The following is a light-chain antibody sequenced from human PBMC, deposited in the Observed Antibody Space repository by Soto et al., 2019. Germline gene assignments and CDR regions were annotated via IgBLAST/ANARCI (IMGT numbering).Light chain of an antibody. CDR2: DAS. Sequence: DIQLTQSPSLLSASVGDRVTITGRASHSIGRFLAWYQHQPGKAPKLLIYDASTLESGVPSRFSGTGSGTEFTFSITSLQPEDFGTYYCQQCYMGWTFGQGTKVDIK. CDR1: HSIGRF. V-gene: IGKV1-5*01. CDR3: QQCYMGWT. J-gene: IGKJ1*01.